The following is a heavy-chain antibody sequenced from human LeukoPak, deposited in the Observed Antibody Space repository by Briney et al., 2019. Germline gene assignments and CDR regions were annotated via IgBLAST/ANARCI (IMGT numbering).Heavy chain of an antibody. D-gene: IGHD2-15*01. V-gene: IGHV4-59*12. CDR1: GGSISSYY. Sequence: SETLSLTCSVSGGSISSYYWSWIRQPPGKGLEWIGYIYYSGTTNYNPSLKSRVTISVDTSKNQFSLKLSSVTAADTAVYYCARVLGYCSGGSCYGAHYYYYAMDVWGQGTTVTVSS. CDR3: ARVLGYCSGGSCYGAHYYYYAMDV. CDR2: IYYSGTT. J-gene: IGHJ6*02.